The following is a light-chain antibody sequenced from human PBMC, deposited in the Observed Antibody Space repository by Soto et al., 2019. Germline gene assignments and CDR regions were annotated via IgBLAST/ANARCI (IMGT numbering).Light chain of an antibody. J-gene: IGLJ2*01. V-gene: IGLV1-51*01. CDR1: SSNIGNNY. Sequence: QSVLTQPPSVSAAPGQTVTISCSGGSSNIGNNYVSWYQQLPGTAPKLLIYDNDKRPSGIPDRFSGSKSGTSATLGITGLQTGDEADYYCGTWDTRLSAVFGGGTKVTVL. CDR2: DND. CDR3: GTWDTRLSAV.